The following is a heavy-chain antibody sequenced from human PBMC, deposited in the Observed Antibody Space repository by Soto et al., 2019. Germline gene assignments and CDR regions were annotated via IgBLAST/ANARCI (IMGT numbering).Heavy chain of an antibody. V-gene: IGHV5-51*01. J-gene: IGHJ4*02. CDR2: IYPGDSDT. CDR3: AFGYGDYDGYFDY. CDR1: GNNFTNYW. Sequence: EVQLVQSGAEVKKPGESLKISCKDSGNNFTNYWIGWVRQMPGKGLEWMGIIYPGDSDTRYSPSFQGLVTISADKSISTAYLQWSSLKASDTAMYYCAFGYGDYDGYFDYWGQGTLVTVSS. D-gene: IGHD5-12*01.